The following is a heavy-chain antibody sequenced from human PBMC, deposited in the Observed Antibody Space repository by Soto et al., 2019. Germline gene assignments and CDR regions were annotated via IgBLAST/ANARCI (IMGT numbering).Heavy chain of an antibody. J-gene: IGHJ6*02. CDR3: AKGYEVSPPVASAWYSNYFYGVDV. CDR1: VFSGSKYG. V-gene: IGHV3-30*18. Sequence: GSLRLSGGASVFSGSKYGMHWVRQAPGEGLEWLSLISYDGSEKWYAESVKGRFTISRDNSKNTLYLQMNSLRGDDTAVYFCAKGYEVSPPVASAWYSNYFYGVDVWGRGTTVTVSS. D-gene: IGHD6-19*01. CDR2: ISYDGSEK.